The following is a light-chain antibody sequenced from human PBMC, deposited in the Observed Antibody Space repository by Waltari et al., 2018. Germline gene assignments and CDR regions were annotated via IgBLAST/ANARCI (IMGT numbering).Light chain of an antibody. V-gene: IGKV4-1*01. CDR2: WAS. J-gene: IGKJ3*01. CDR1: QSVLYSSNNKNY. Sequence: DIVMTQSPDSLAVSLGERATINCKSSQSVLYSSNNKNYLAWYQQKPGQPPKLLIYWASTRESGVPDRLSGSGSGTDFTLTISSLQAEDVAVYYCHQYYNIPFTFGSGTKVDIK. CDR3: HQYYNIPFT.